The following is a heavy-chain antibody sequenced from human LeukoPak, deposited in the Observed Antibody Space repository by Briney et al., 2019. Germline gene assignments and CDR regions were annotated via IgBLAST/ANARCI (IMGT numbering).Heavy chain of an antibody. CDR2: IYYSGST. CDR3: ARDAETAAPNY. D-gene: IGHD2-21*02. J-gene: IGHJ4*02. V-gene: IGHV4-39*07. Sequence: SETPSLTCTVSGGSISSSSYYWGWIRQPPGKGLEWIGSIYYSGSTYYNPSLKSRVTISVDTSKNQFSLKPSSVTAADTAVYYCARDAETAAPNYWGQGTLVTVSS. CDR1: GGSISSSSYY.